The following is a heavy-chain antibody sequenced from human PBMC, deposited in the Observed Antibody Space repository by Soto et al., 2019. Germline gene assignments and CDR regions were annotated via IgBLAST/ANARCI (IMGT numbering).Heavy chain of an antibody. CDR1: GGSFSGYY. D-gene: IGHD3-10*01. Sequence: SETLSLTCAVYGGSFSGYYWSWIRQPPGKGVEWIGEINHSGSTNYNPSLKSRVTISVDTSKNQFSLKLSSVTAADTAVYYCARDPKPGKSSYCGQGTLVTVSS. CDR2: INHSGST. CDR3: ARDPKPGKSSY. V-gene: IGHV4-34*01. J-gene: IGHJ4*02.